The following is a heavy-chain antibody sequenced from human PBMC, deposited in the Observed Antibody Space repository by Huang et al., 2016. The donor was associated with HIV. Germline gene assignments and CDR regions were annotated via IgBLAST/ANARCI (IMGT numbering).Heavy chain of an antibody. CDR2: SNPVKGNR. Sequence: QVHLVQSWPEVKKPGASVKVSCKASGYNFTSRGLHWVRQAPGQRLEWTGYSNPVKGNRKYSPKFQDRVTLTRDISANTAYMQLSRLTSEDTAVYYCASGQRMRESDIVATIPVSWGQGALVTVSS. V-gene: IGHV1-3*01. D-gene: IGHD5-12*01. J-gene: IGHJ5*02. CDR1: GYNFTSRG. CDR3: ASGQRMRESDIVATIPVS.